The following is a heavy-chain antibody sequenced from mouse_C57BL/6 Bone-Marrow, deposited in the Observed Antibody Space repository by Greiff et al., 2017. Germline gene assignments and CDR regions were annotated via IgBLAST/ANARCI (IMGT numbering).Heavy chain of an antibody. J-gene: IGHJ2*01. Sequence: VQLKESGPELVKPGASVKMSCKASGYTFTDYNMHWVKQSHGKSLEWIGYINPNNGGTSYNQKFKGKATLTVNKSSSTAYMELRSLTSEDSAVYYCARQAYYSNYFDYWGQGTTLTVSS. D-gene: IGHD2-5*01. CDR1: GYTFTDYN. CDR2: INPNNGGT. V-gene: IGHV1-22*01. CDR3: ARQAYYSNYFDY.